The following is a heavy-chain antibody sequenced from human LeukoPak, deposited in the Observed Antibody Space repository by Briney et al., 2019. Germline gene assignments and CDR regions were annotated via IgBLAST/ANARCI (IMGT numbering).Heavy chain of an antibody. V-gene: IGHV4-61*01. D-gene: IGHD3-10*01. Sequence: SETLSLTCTVSGGSVSSGSYFWSWIRQLPGQGLEWIGYIYYNGSTICNPSLKSRVTIAIDTSKNQFSLRLSSVTAADTAVYYCARDALGFGEGFGFDPWGQGTLVTVSS. CDR3: ARDALGFGEGFGFDP. CDR2: IYYNGST. CDR1: GGSVSSGSYF. J-gene: IGHJ5*02.